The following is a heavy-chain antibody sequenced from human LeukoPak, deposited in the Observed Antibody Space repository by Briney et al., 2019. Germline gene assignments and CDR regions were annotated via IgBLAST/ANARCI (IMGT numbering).Heavy chain of an antibody. J-gene: IGHJ3*02. CDR2: ISAYNGNT. V-gene: IGHV1-18*01. CDR3: ARDVVVTASDAFDI. Sequence: GASVKVSCKASGYTFTSYGISWVRQAPGQGLEWMGWISAYNGNTNYAQKIQGRVTMTTDTSTSTAYMELRSLRSDDTAVYYCARDVVVTASDAFDIWGQGTMVTVSS. CDR1: GYTFTSYG. D-gene: IGHD2-21*02.